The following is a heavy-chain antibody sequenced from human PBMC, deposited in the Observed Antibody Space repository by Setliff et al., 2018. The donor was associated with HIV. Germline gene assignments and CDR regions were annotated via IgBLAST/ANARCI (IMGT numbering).Heavy chain of an antibody. V-gene: IGHV5-51*01. D-gene: IGHD3-10*01. CDR2: IHPGDSNT. J-gene: IGHJ3*02. CDR3: ARRSYYGSGDAFDI. Sequence: PGESLKISCKGSGYTFTTYWIGWVRQMPGKGLEWMGIIHPGDSNTRYSPSFQGRVTISAYKSISNAYVQLSSLKASDTAMYYCARRSYYGSGDAFDIWGQGTMVTVSS. CDR1: GYTFTTYW.